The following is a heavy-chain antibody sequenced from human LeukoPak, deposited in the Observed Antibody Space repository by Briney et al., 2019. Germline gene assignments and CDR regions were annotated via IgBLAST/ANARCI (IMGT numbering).Heavy chain of an antibody. J-gene: IGHJ4*02. CDR1: GYSIKTGRY. V-gene: IGHV4-38-2*01. Sequence: SETLSLTCAVSGYSIKTGRYWGWIRQPPGKSLEWIGSIYQSGSTYYNPSLKSRITISVDKSKNQFSLNLRSLTAQDTAVYYCARSLSTAGIDYWGQGILVTVSS. CDR3: ARSLSTAGIDY. CDR2: IYQSGST.